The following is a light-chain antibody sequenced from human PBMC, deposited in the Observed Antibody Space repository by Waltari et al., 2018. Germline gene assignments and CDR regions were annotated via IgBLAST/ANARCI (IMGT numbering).Light chain of an antibody. CDR2: TDN. CDR1: SSNIGFNT. Sequence: QSVLTQPPSASGTPGQRVTISCSGSSSNIGFNTVSWYHQVPGTAPKLLIYTDNQRPAGVPDRFSGSKSDSSASLAISGLQSEDEAEYYCAAWDDSLNGWVFGGGTKVTVV. J-gene: IGLJ3*02. V-gene: IGLV1-44*01. CDR3: AAWDDSLNGWV.